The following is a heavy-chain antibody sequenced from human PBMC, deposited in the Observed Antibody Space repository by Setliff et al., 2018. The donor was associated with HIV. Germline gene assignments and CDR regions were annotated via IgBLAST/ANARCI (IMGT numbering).Heavy chain of an antibody. Sequence: GGSLRLSCVGSGFNFGDYAITWVRQPPGGGLEWVGFIRSQAYGGTEEYAASLEDRFVIARDDSNNVAYLQMDNLKTGDTAVYYCSRVTAGVITRGSLDSWGQGTLVTVSS. CDR1: GFNFGDYA. D-gene: IGHD3-10*01. V-gene: IGHV3-49*04. CDR2: IRSQAYGGTE. J-gene: IGHJ4*02. CDR3: SRVTAGVITRGSLDS.